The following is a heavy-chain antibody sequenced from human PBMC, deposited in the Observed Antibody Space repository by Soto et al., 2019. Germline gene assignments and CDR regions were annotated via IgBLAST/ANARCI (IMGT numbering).Heavy chain of an antibody. CDR1: GDSVSSNSAA. CDR3: ARDILGIAVAGTWHNWFDP. CDR2: TYYRSKWYN. J-gene: IGHJ5*02. Sequence: PSQTLSLTCSISGDSVSSNSAAWNCIRQSPSRGLEWLGRTYYRSKWYNDYAVSVKSRITINPDTSKNQFSLQLNSVTPEDTAVYYCARDILGIAVAGTWHNWFDPWGQGTLFTVSS. V-gene: IGHV6-1*01. D-gene: IGHD6-19*01.